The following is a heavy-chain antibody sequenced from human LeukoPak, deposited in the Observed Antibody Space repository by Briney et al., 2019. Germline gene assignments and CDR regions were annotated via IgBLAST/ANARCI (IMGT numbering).Heavy chain of an antibody. CDR2: IYTSGST. D-gene: IGHD4-17*01. CDR1: GGSFSGYY. Sequence: KPSETLSLTCAVYGGSFSGYYWSWIRQPAGKGLEWIGRIYTSGSTNYNPSLKGRVTMSVDTSKNQFSLKLSSVTAADTAVYYCAREGADNLNDYGANDAFDIWGQGTMVTVSS. V-gene: IGHV4-4*07. J-gene: IGHJ3*02. CDR3: AREGADNLNDYGANDAFDI.